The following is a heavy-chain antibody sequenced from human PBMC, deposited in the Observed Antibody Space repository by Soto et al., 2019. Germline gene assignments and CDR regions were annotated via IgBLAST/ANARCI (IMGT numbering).Heavy chain of an antibody. CDR1: GGSISSGGYY. CDR3: ARDYGDYFDY. Sequence: QVQLQESGPGLVKPSQTLSLTCTVSGGSISSGGYYWTWIHHHPEKGLEWIGYIYYTGNTYYNPSLKSRVTMSVDTSKNQFSLKLSSVTAADTAVYYCARDYGDYFDYWGQGTLVTVSS. D-gene: IGHD4-17*01. V-gene: IGHV4-31*03. CDR2: IYYTGNT. J-gene: IGHJ4*02.